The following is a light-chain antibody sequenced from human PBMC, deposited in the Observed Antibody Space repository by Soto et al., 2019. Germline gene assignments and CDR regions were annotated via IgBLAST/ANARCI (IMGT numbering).Light chain of an antibody. CDR2: GAS. V-gene: IGKV3-20*01. J-gene: IGKJ4*01. Sequence: EVVMTQSPATLSVSPGERATLSCRASQSVSSHLACYQQKPGQAPRLLIYGASSRATGIPDRFSGSGSGTDFTLTISRLEPEDFAVYYCQQYGSSPLTFGGGTKVDI. CDR3: QQYGSSPLT. CDR1: QSVSSH.